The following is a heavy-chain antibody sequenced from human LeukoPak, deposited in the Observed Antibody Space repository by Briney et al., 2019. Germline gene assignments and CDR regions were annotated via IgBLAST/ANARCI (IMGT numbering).Heavy chain of an antibody. Sequence: SETLSLTCTVSGSSINSYYWSKIRQPPSKGLEWIGDIYYSGSIKYNPSLKSRVTMSVDTSKNQFSLKLSSVTAADTAIYYCARENPSGYYNRPIDYWGQGTLVTVSS. V-gene: IGHV4-59*01. J-gene: IGHJ4*02. D-gene: IGHD3-22*01. CDR1: GSSINSYY. CDR2: IYYSGSI. CDR3: ARENPSGYYNRPIDY.